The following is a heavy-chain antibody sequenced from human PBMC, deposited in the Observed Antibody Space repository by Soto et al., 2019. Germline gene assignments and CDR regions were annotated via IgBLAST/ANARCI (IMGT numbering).Heavy chain of an antibody. CDR3: ARGTAMGTAFDY. D-gene: IGHD5-18*01. CDR1: GGSISSGDYY. V-gene: IGHV4-30-4*01. Sequence: SETLSLTCTVSGGSISSGDYYWSWIRQPPGKGLEWIGYIYYSGSTYYNPSLKSRVTISVDTSKNQFSLKLSSVTAADTAVYYCARGTAMGTAFDYWGQGTLVTVS. CDR2: IYYSGST. J-gene: IGHJ4*02.